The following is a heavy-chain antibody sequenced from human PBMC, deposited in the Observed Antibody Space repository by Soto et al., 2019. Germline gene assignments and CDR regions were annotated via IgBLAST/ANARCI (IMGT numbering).Heavy chain of an antibody. CDR2: IYYSGST. V-gene: IGHV4-59*01. CDR3: ARGYSGSYSVASGSYYYYGMDV. CDR1: GGSISSYY. D-gene: IGHD1-26*01. J-gene: IGHJ6*02. Sequence: SETLSLTCTVSGGSISSYYWSWIRQPPGKGLEWIGYIYYSGSTNYNPSLKSRVTISVDTSKNQFSLKLSSVTAADTAMYYCARGYSGSYSVASGSYYYYGMDVWGQGTTVTVSS.